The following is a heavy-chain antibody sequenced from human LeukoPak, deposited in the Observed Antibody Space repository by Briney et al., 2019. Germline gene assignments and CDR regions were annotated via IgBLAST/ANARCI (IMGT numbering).Heavy chain of an antibody. D-gene: IGHD3-3*01. CDR2: ISYDGSNK. CDR3: AKDSSTPTIFGVVIPTTPDY. Sequence: GGSLRLSCAASGFTFSSYGMHWVRQAPSKGLEWVAVISYDGSNKYYADSVKGRFTISRDNSKNTLYLQMNSLRAEDTAVYYCAKDSSTPTIFGVVIPTTPDYWGQGTLVTVSS. J-gene: IGHJ4*02. V-gene: IGHV3-30*18. CDR1: GFTFSSYG.